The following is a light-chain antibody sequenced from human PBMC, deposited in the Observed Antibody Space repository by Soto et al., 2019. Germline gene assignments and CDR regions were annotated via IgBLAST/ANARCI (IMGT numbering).Light chain of an antibody. CDR2: DAS. CDR1: QSVSSY. J-gene: IGKJ5*01. V-gene: IGKV3-11*01. Sequence: EIVLTQSPALLSLSPGERSTLSCKASQSVSSYLAWYQQKPGQAPRLLIYDASNRATGIPARFSGSGSGTDFTLTISSLEPEDFAVYYCQLRSYWSITFGQGARLEIK. CDR3: QLRSYWSIT.